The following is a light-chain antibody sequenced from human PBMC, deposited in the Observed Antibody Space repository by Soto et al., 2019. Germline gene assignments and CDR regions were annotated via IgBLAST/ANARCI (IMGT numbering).Light chain of an antibody. Sequence: AIRMTQSPSSLSASTGDRVTITCRASQGISSYLAWYQQKPGKAPKLLIYAASTLQSEVPSRFSGSRSGTDFTLTISCLQSEDFATYYCQQYYSYPATFGGGTKVEIK. J-gene: IGKJ4*01. CDR3: QQYYSYPAT. CDR2: AAS. V-gene: IGKV1-8*01. CDR1: QGISSY.